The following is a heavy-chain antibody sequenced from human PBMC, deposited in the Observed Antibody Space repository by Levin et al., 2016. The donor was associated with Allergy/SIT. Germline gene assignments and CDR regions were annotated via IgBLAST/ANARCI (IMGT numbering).Heavy chain of an antibody. J-gene: IGHJ4*02. Sequence: LKISCAASGFTFSSYAMHWVRQAPGKGLEWVAVISYDGSNKYYADSVKGRFTISRDNSKNTLYLQMNSLRAEDTAVYYCARESIVGAWGYFDYWGQGTLVTVSS. CDR3: ARESIVGAWGYFDY. CDR1: GFTFSSYA. D-gene: IGHD1-26*01. CDR2: ISYDGSNK. V-gene: IGHV3-30-3*01.